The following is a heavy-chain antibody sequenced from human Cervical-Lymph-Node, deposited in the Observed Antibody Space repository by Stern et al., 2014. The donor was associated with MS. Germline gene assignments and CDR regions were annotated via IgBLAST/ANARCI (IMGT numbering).Heavy chain of an antibody. D-gene: IGHD3-22*01. CDR3: VRQDDSSAESY. CDR1: GYTFISYW. V-gene: IGHV5-51*01. J-gene: IGHJ4*02. CDR2: IYPGDADT. Sequence: VQLVQSGAEVKKPGESLKISCKASGYTFISYWIGWVRQMPGKGLEWMGVIYPGDADTRYSPSFQGKVTISADRSISTAYLQWSSLQASDTAVYYCVRQDDSSAESYWGQGTLVTVSS.